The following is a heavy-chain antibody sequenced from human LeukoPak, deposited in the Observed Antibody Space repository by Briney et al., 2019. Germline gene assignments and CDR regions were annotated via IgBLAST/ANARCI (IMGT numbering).Heavy chain of an antibody. J-gene: IGHJ3*02. CDR1: GFTFSSYW. V-gene: IGHV3-7*01. D-gene: IGHD3-22*01. CDR2: IKQDGSEK. Sequence: GGSLRLSCAASGFTFSSYWMSWVRQAPGKGLEWVANIKQDGSEKYYVDSVKGRFTISRDNAKNSLYLQMNSLRAEDTAVYYCARYQITMIVVVMTRRNAFDIWGQGTMVTVSS. CDR3: ARYQITMIVVVMTRRNAFDI.